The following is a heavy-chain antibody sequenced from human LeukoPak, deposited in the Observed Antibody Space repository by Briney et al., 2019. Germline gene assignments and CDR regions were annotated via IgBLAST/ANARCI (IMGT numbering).Heavy chain of an antibody. D-gene: IGHD1-26*01. CDR1: GFTFSSYV. CDR3: ARRGSYYYYMDV. CDR2: ISSNGGST. V-gene: IGHV3-64*01. J-gene: IGHJ6*03. Sequence: AGGSLRRSCAASGFTFSSYVMHWVRQAPGKGPEYVSAISSNGGSTYYANSVKGRFTISRDNSKNTLYLQMGSLRAEDTAVYYCARRGSYYYYMDVWGKGTTVTVSS.